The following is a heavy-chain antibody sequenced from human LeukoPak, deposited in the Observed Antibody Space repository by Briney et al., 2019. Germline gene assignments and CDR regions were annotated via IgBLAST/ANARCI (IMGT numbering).Heavy chain of an antibody. Sequence: SVKVSCKASGGTFSSYAISWVRQAPGQGLEWMGGIIPIFGTANYAQKFQGRVTITADESTSTAYMELSSLRSEDTAVYYCARDGIAVAGTEDWGQGTLVTVSS. CDR2: IIPIFGTA. J-gene: IGHJ4*02. V-gene: IGHV1-69*01. CDR3: ARDGIAVAGTED. D-gene: IGHD6-19*01. CDR1: GGTFSSYA.